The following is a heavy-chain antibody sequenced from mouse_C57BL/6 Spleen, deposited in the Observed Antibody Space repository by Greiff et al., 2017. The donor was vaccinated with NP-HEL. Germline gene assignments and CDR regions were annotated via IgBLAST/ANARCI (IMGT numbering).Heavy chain of an antibody. CDR3: ESSGMTTVVAADYVDY. CDR1: GYTFTSYG. D-gene: IGHD1-1*01. V-gene: IGHV1-81*01. J-gene: IGHJ2*01. CDR2: IYPRSGNT. Sequence: VQLQQSGAELARPGASVKLSCKASGYTFTSYGISWVKQRTGQGLEWIGEIYPRSGNTYYNEKFKGKATLTADKSSSTAYMELRSLTSEDSAVYLGESSGMTTVVAADYVDYWGQGTTLTVSS.